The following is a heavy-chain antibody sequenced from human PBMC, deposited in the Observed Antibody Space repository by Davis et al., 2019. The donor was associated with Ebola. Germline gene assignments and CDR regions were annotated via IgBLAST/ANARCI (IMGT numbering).Heavy chain of an antibody. CDR3: ARGAGTYYYYGMDV. D-gene: IGHD1-1*01. CDR2: ISSSGSTI. Sequence: GGSLRLSCAASGFTFSDYYMSWIRQAPGKGLEWVSYISSSGSTIYYADSVKGRFTISRDNSKNTLYLQMNSLRAEDTAVYYCARGAGTYYYYGMDVWGQGTTVTVSS. CDR1: GFTFSDYY. J-gene: IGHJ6*02. V-gene: IGHV3-11*04.